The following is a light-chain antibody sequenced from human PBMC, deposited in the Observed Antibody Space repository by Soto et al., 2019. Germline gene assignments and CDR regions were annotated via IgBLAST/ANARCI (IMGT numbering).Light chain of an antibody. Sequence: QSALTQPASVSGSPGQSITISCTGTSSDVGSYTLVSWYQQNPGKAPKLIIYEGTKRPSGVSNRFSGSKSGNTASLTISGLQAEDEADYYCSSYTSSNTFYVFGTGTKLTVL. J-gene: IGLJ1*01. CDR2: EGT. CDR1: SSDVGSYTL. V-gene: IGLV2-14*02. CDR3: SSYTSSNTFYV.